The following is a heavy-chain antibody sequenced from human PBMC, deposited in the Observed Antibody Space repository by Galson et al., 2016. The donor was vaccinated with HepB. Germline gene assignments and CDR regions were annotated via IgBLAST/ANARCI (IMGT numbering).Heavy chain of an antibody. CDR1: GFTFTYYW. CDR2: INPDGTST. V-gene: IGHV3-74*03. J-gene: IGHJ6*02. Sequence: SLRLSCAASGFTFTYYWMDWVRQAPGEGLVWVSTINPDGTSTKYADSVKGRFTMSRDNAKNTMHLQMDSLRVDVTAVYYCTKRLSHGMDVWGQGTTVTVSS. D-gene: IGHD5-24*01. CDR3: TKRLSHGMDV.